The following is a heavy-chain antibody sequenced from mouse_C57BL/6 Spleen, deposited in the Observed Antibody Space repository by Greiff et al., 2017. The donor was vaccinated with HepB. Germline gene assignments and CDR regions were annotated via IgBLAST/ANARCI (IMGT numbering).Heavy chain of an antibody. J-gene: IGHJ4*01. CDR1: GYTFTSYW. CDR2: IYPSDSET. CDR3: ARRYYSNDVDYAMDY. Sequence: QVQLQQPGAELVRPGSSVKLSCKASGYTFTSYWMDWVKQRPGQGLEWIGNIYPSDSETHYNQKFKDKATLTVDKSSSTAYMQLSSLTSEDSAVYYCARRYYSNDVDYAMDYWGQGTSVTVSS. V-gene: IGHV1-61*01. D-gene: IGHD2-12*01.